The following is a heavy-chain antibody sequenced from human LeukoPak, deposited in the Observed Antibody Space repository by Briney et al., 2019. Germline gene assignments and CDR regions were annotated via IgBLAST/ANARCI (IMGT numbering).Heavy chain of an antibody. CDR1: GGSISSGGYY. CDR2: IYYSGST. V-gene: IGHV4-31*03. Sequence: KPSQTLSLTCTVSGGSISSGGYYWSWIRQHPGKGLEWIGYIYYSGSTYYNPSLKSRVTISVDTSKNQFSLKLSSVAAADTAVYYCARVVGSYGPNFDYWGQGTLVTVSS. CDR3: ARVVGSYGPNFDY. J-gene: IGHJ4*02. D-gene: IGHD5-18*01.